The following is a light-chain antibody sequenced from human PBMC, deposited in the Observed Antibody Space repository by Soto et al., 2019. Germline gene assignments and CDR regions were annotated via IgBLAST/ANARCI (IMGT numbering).Light chain of an antibody. Sequence: EIVMTQSPATLSVSPGERATLSCRASQSVSSNLAWYQQKPGQAPRLLIYGSSTRATGIPARFSGSGSGTDFTLTISSLQSEDFAVYYCQPYNNWPPGTFGQGTKVEI. CDR3: QPYNNWPPGT. J-gene: IGKJ1*01. V-gene: IGKV3-15*01. CDR1: QSVSSN. CDR2: GSS.